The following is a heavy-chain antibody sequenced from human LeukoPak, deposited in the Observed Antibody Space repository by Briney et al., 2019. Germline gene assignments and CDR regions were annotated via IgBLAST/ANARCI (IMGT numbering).Heavy chain of an antibody. CDR1: GGSFSGYY. J-gene: IGHJ4*02. V-gene: IGHV4-34*01. CDR3: ARDSLYCSSTSCQPYYFDY. CDR2: INHSGST. Sequence: SETLSLTCAVYGGSFSGYYWSWIRQPPGKGLEWIWEINHSGSTNYNPSLKSRVTISVDTSKNQFSLKLSSVTAADTAVYYCARDSLYCSSTSCQPYYFDYWGQGTLVTVSS. D-gene: IGHD2-2*01.